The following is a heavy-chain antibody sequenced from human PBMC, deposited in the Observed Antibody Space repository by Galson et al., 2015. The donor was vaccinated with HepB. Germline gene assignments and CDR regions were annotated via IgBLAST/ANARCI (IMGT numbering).Heavy chain of an antibody. V-gene: IGHV3-7*01. J-gene: IGHJ2*01. CDR2: IAPDGSEM. CDR3: ARVLTHWYCDL. Sequence: SLRLSCAASGFSFGTSWVTWFRRAPGKGLEWVASIAPDGSEMFYVHSVKGRFTISRDNARNSLYLQMHSLRADDTAEYYCARVLTHWYCDLWGRGTLVTVSP. CDR1: GFSFGTSW. D-gene: IGHD4-23*01.